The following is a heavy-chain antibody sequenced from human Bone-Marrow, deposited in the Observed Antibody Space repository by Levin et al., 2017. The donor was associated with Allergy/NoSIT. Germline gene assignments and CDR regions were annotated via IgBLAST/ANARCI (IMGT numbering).Heavy chain of an antibody. CDR1: GFTFSSYA. Sequence: GGSLRLSCAASGFTFSSYAMHWVRQAPGKGLEWVAVISYDGSNKYYADSVKGRFTISRDNSKNTLYLQMNSLRAEDTAVYYCARDVSPWLDNYYYYGMDVWGQGTTVTVSS. D-gene: IGHD6-19*01. CDR3: ARDVSPWLDNYYYYGMDV. CDR2: ISYDGSNK. V-gene: IGHV3-30-3*01. J-gene: IGHJ6*02.